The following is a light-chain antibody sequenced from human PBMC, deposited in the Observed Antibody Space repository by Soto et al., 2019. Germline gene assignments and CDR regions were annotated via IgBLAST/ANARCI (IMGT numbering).Light chain of an antibody. J-gene: IGLJ2*01. CDR1: SSDVGSYNL. CDR3: CSYAGSSTLV. CDR2: EGS. Sequence: QSALTQTASVSGSPGQSITISCTGTSSDVGSYNLVSWYQQHPGKAPKLMIYEGSKRPSGVSNRFSGSKSGNTASLTISGLQAEDEADYYCCSYAGSSTLVFGGGTKLTVL. V-gene: IGLV2-23*01.